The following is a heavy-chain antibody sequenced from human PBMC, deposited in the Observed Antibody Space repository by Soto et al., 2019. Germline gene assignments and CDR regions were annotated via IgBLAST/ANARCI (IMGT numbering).Heavy chain of an antibody. Sequence: PSETLSLTCTVSGASISVHSYYWTWIRQPPGKGLEWIGSSYYSGTTYFNPSLKSRATISVDTSKNQFSLRLTSVTAADTAIYYCTRRYNRNDNYFDPWGPGALLTV. D-gene: IGHD1-20*01. CDR3: TRRYNRNDNYFDP. V-gene: IGHV4-39*01. J-gene: IGHJ5*02. CDR2: SYYSGTT. CDR1: GASISVHSYY.